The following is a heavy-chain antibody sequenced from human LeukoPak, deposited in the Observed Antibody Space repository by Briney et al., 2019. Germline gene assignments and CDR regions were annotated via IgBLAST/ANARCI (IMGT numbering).Heavy chain of an antibody. Sequence: SETPSLTCTVSGGSISSYYWSWIRQPPGKGLEWIGYIYYSGSTNYNPSLKSRVTISVDTSKNQFSLKLSSVTAADTAVYYCARAPYDSSGYYYYDYWGQGTLVTVSS. V-gene: IGHV4-59*01. CDR1: GGSISSYY. CDR2: IYYSGST. D-gene: IGHD3-22*01. J-gene: IGHJ4*02. CDR3: ARAPYDSSGYYYYDY.